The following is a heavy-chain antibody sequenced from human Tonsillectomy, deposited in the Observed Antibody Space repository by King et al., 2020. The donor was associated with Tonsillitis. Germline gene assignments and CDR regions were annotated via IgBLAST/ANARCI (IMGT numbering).Heavy chain of an antibody. V-gene: IGHV3-9*01. J-gene: IGHJ4*02. D-gene: IGHD1-7*01. Sequence: VQLVESGGGLVQPGRSLRLSCAASGFTFDDYAMHWVRQAPGQGLEWVSGISWNSVSIGYADSVKGRFTISRDNAKNSLYLQMNSLRAEDTALYYCAKSTGTTSRGSFDYWGQGTLVTVSS. CDR3: AKSTGTTSRGSFDY. CDR2: ISWNSVSI. CDR1: GFTFDDYA.